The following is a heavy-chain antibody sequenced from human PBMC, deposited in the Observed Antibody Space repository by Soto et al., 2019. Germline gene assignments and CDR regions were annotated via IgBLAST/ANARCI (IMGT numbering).Heavy chain of an antibody. V-gene: IGHV3-7*01. J-gene: IGHJ6*04. CDR1: GFTFSSYR. CDR2: IKQDRSKK. D-gene: IGHD1-7*01. Sequence: GGSLRLSCAASGFTFSSYRMSWVRQAPGKGLEWVANIKQDRSKKYYVDSVKGRFTISRDNAKNSLYLQMNSLRAEDTSVYDCARDNCNYGYYYYYGMDVWGKGTTVTVSS. CDR3: ARDNCNYGYYYYYGMDV.